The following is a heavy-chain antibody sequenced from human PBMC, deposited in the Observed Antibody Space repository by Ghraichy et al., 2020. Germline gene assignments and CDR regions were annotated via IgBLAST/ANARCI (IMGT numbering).Heavy chain of an antibody. CDR2: IYSGGST. CDR3: ARDFADRDYYYYGMDV. D-gene: IGHD2-15*01. J-gene: IGHJ6*02. Sequence: GGSLRLSCAASGFTVSSNYMSWVRQAPGKGLEWVSVIYSGGSTYYADSVKGRFTISRDNSKNTLYLQMNSLRAEDTAVYYCARDFADRDYYYYGMDVWGQGTTVTVSS. CDR1: GFTVSSNY. V-gene: IGHV3-53*01.